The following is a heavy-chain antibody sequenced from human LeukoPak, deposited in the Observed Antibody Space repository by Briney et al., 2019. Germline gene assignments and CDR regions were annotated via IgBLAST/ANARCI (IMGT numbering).Heavy chain of an antibody. CDR2: IIPIFGTA. V-gene: IGHV1-69*05. Sequence: SVKVSCKASGGTFSSYAISWVRQAPGQGLEWMGRIIPIFGTANYAQKFQGRVTITTDESTSTAYMELSSLRSEDTAVYYCARSVGLGYCSGGSCYGWFDPWGQGTLVTVSS. CDR1: GGTFSSYA. CDR3: ARSVGLGYCSGGSCYGWFDP. J-gene: IGHJ5*02. D-gene: IGHD2-15*01.